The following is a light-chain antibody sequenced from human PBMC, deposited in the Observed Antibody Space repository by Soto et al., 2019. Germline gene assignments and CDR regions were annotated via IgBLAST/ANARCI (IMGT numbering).Light chain of an antibody. CDR1: SSNIGSHYD. CDR2: GNF. CDR3: QSYDSSLSGYV. V-gene: IGLV1-40*01. J-gene: IGLJ1*01. Sequence: QSVLTQPPSVSGAPGQRVTISCTGSSSNIGSHYDVHWYQQLPGAAPRLLIYGNFKRPSGVPDRFSGSKSDTSASLATTGLQAEDEADYYCQSYDSSLSGYVFGTGTKLTVL.